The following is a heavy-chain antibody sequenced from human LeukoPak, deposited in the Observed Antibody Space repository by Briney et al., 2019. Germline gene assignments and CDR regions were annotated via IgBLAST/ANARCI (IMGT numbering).Heavy chain of an antibody. J-gene: IGHJ4*02. CDR1: GCTFTRYG. V-gene: IGHV1-18*01. Sequence: ASVTVSCKASGCTFTRYGVSWVRQAPGQGLEWMGWISAYNGNTKYAQRLQGRVTMTTDTSTSTAYMELRSLRSDDTAVYFCARDYSGSHGDYWGQGTLVTVSS. D-gene: IGHD1-26*01. CDR2: ISAYNGNT. CDR3: ARDYSGSHGDY.